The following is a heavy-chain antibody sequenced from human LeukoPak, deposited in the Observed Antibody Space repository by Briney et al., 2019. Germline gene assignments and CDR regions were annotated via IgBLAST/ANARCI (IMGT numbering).Heavy chain of an antibody. D-gene: IGHD3-16*01. J-gene: IGHJ4*02. CDR2: ISYDGSQK. Sequence: GGSLRLSWAASGFSSSDYGLHWVRQAPGKGLEWVALISYDGSQKNFADSVKGRFTTSRDNSKFTMYLEMNSLRAEDTAVYFCARDKDGWGIHDFWGQGTLVTVSS. CDR3: ARDKDGWGIHDF. V-gene: IGHV3-30*03. CDR1: GFSSSDYG.